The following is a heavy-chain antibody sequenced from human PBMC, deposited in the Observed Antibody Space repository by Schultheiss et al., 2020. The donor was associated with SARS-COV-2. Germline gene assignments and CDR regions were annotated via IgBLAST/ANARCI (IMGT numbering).Heavy chain of an antibody. V-gene: IGHV3-13*01. CDR2: IGTAGDT. CDR1: GFTFSSYD. D-gene: IGHD5-18*01. J-gene: IGHJ6*02. CDR3: ARGTDTAMAGGYYYYGMDV. Sequence: GGSLRLSCAASGFTFSSYDMHWVRQATGKGLEWVSAIGTAGDTYYPGSVKGRFTISRDNSKNTLYLQMNSLRAEDTAVYYCARGTDTAMAGGYYYYGMDVWGQGTTVTVSS.